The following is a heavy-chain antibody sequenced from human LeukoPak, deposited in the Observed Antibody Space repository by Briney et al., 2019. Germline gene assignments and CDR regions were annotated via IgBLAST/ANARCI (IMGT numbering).Heavy chain of an antibody. Sequence: SVKVSCKASGGTFSSYAISWVRQAPGQGLEWMGRIIPISGTANYAQKFQGRVTITTDESTSTAYMELSSLRSEDTAVYYCARDHGDYVGSYFDYWGQGTLVTVSS. CDR2: IIPISGTA. CDR3: ARDHGDYVGSYFDY. V-gene: IGHV1-69*05. CDR1: GGTFSSYA. D-gene: IGHD4-17*01. J-gene: IGHJ4*02.